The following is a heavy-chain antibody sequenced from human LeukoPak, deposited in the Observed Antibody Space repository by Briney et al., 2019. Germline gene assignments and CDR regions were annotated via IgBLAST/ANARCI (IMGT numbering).Heavy chain of an antibody. CDR3: ARECHSGYDCDPIMDV. CDR2: IKQDGSEK. V-gene: IGHV3-7*03. CDR1: GFTFSSYW. Sequence: GGSRRLSCAASGFTFSSYWMSWVRQAPGKGLEWVANIKQDGSEKYYVDSVKGRFTISRDNAKNSLYLQMNSLRAEDTAVYYCARECHSGYDCDPIMDVWGKGTTVTVSS. J-gene: IGHJ6*04. D-gene: IGHD5-12*01.